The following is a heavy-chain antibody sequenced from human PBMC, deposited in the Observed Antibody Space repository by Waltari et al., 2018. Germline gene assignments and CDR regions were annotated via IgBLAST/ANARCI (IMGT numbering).Heavy chain of an antibody. J-gene: IGHJ4*02. V-gene: IGHV4-4*07. Sequence: QVQLQESGPGLVKPSETLSLTCTVSGGSISSYSWSWIRQPAGKGLEWIGRIYTSGSTNYNPSLKSRVTMSVDTSKNQFSLKLSSVTAADTAVYYCARGPSSSLDYYFDYWGQGTLVTVSS. CDR2: IYTSGST. D-gene: IGHD6-6*01. CDR1: GGSISSYS. CDR3: ARGPSSSLDYYFDY.